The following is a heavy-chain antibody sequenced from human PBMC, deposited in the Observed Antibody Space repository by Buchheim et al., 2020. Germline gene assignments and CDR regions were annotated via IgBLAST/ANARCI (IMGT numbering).Heavy chain of an antibody. D-gene: IGHD3-16*02. CDR2: ISSSSSYT. CDR1: GFTFSDYY. CDR3: ARARIMITFGRVTVGGYFDY. Sequence: QVQLVESGGGLVKPGGSLRLSCAASGFTFSDYYMSWIRQAPGKGLEWVSYISSSSSYTNYADSVKGRFTISRDNAKNSLYLQMNSLRAEDTAVYYCARARIMITFGRVTVGGYFDYWGQGTL. V-gene: IGHV3-11*06. J-gene: IGHJ4*02.